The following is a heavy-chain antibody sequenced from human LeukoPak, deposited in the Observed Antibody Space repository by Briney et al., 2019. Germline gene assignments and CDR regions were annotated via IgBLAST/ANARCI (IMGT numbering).Heavy chain of an antibody. Sequence: PSETLSLTCTVSGGSISSYYWSWIRQPPGKGLEWIGYIYYSGSTYYNPPLKSRVTISVDTSKNQFSLKLSSVTAADTAVYYCARLTNLAYCGGDCYSYYFDYWGQEPWSPSPQ. J-gene: IGHJ4*01. CDR2: IYYSGST. V-gene: IGHV4-59*08. D-gene: IGHD2-21*01. CDR3: ARLTNLAYCGGDCYSYYFDY. CDR1: GGSISSYY.